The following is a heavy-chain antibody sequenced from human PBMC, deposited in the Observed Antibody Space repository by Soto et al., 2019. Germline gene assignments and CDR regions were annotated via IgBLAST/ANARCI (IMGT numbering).Heavy chain of an antibody. CDR2: INPNSGGT. J-gene: IGHJ4*02. V-gene: IGHV1-2*04. Sequence: QVQLVQSGAEVKKPGASVKVSCKASGYTFTGYYMHWVRQAPGQGLEWMGWINPNSGGTNYAQKFQGWVTMTRDTSISTAYMELSRLRSDDTAVYYCASARYYDSSGCHQSPLDYWGQGTLVTVSS. CDR3: ASARYYDSSGCHQSPLDY. D-gene: IGHD3-22*01. CDR1: GYTFTGYY.